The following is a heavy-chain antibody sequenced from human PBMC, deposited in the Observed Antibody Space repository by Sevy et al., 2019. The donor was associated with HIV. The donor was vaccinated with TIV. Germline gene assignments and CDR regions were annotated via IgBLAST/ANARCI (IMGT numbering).Heavy chain of an antibody. CDR3: ARDRNYGSCIDY. CDR2: IWSSSSYI. J-gene: IGHJ4*02. D-gene: IGHD3-10*01. V-gene: IGHV3-21*01. CDR1: GFTFSTYN. Sequence: GGSLRLSCAASGFTFSTYNMNWVRQAPGKGLEWVSPIWSSSSYIYYADSVKGRFTISRDNAKNSLYLQMNSLKVEDTAVYYCARDRNYGSCIDYWGQGTLVTVSS.